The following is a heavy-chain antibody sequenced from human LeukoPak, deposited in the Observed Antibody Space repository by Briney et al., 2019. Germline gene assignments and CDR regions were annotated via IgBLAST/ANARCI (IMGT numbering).Heavy chain of an antibody. CDR2: IYYSGNT. Sequence: SETLSLTCTVSGDSISTSNSYWGWLRQPPGRGLEWFGSIYYSGNTYYNASLKSRVTISVDTSKNQFSLKLSSVTAADTAVYYCARPRRRPNVLLWFGEGKTKNLFPYYFDYWGQGTLVTVSS. CDR1: GDSISTSNSY. D-gene: IGHD3-10*01. CDR3: ARPRRRPNVLLWFGEGKTKNLFPYYFDY. V-gene: IGHV4-39*01. J-gene: IGHJ4*02.